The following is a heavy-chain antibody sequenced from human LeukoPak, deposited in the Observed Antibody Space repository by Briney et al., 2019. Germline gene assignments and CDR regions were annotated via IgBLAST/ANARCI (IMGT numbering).Heavy chain of an antibody. J-gene: IGHJ6*02. V-gene: IGHV3-30-3*01. CDR2: LPKNGSNK. Sequence: GGSLRLSCAASGFTFSSYAMHWVRQAPGKGLEWGPLLPKNGSNKYYADSVKGRFTISRDNSKNTLYLQMNSLRAEDTAVYYCARGIPSSSGWLYYGMDVWGQGTTVTVSS. D-gene: IGHD6-19*01. CDR3: ARGIPSSSGWLYYGMDV. CDR1: GFTFSSYA.